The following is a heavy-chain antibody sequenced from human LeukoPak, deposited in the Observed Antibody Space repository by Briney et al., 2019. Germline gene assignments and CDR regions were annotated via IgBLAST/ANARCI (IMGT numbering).Heavy chain of an antibody. Sequence: ASVKVSCKASGGTFSSYAISWVRQAPGQGLEWMGWINPNSGGTNYAQKFQGRVTMTRDTSISTAYMELSRLRSDDTAVYYCATSSSWGDAFDIWGQGTMVTVSS. D-gene: IGHD6-13*01. J-gene: IGHJ3*02. CDR3: ATSSSWGDAFDI. CDR2: INPNSGGT. V-gene: IGHV1-2*02. CDR1: GGTFSSYA.